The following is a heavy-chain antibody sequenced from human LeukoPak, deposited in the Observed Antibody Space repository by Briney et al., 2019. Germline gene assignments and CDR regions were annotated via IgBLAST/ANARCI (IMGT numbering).Heavy chain of an antibody. CDR1: GGSISSTIYS. Sequence: PSETLSLTCTVSGGSISSTIYSWGWIRQPPGKGLEWIGSIYSSGSTYYNPSLKSRVTISVDTSKNQFSLKLSSVTAADTAVYYCARHFSSYYYYMDVWGKGTTVTVSS. D-gene: IGHD3-3*02. J-gene: IGHJ6*03. CDR3: ARHFSSYYYYMDV. CDR2: IYSSGST. V-gene: IGHV4-39*01.